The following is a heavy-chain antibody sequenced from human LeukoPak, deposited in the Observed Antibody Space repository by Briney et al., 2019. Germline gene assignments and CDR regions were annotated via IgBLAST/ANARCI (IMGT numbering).Heavy chain of an antibody. J-gene: IGHJ3*02. CDR3: AREVYTLGYCSGGSCSQGAFDI. Sequence: GGSLRLSCAASGFTFSSYAMSWVRQAPGKGLEWVSAISGSGGSTYYADSVKGRLTISRDNSENTLHLQMNSLRAEDTAVYYCAREVYTLGYCSGGSCSQGAFDIWGQGTMVTVSS. CDR2: ISGSGGST. V-gene: IGHV3-23*01. D-gene: IGHD2-15*01. CDR1: GFTFSSYA.